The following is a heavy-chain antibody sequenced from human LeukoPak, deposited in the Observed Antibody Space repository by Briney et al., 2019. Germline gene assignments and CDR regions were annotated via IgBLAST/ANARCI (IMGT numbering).Heavy chain of an antibody. D-gene: IGHD6-13*01. J-gene: IGHJ6*04. Sequence: RRASVKVSCKASGGTFSSYAISWVRRAPGQGLEWMGGTIPIFGTANYAQKFQGRVTITADESTSTAYMELSSLRSEDTAVYYCARDGIAAAGTDYYYYGMDVWGKGTTVTVSS. CDR1: GGTFSSYA. CDR3: ARDGIAAAGTDYYYYGMDV. CDR2: TIPIFGTA. V-gene: IGHV1-69*13.